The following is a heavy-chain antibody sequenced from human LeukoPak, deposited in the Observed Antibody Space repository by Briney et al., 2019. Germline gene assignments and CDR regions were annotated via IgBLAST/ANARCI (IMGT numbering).Heavy chain of an antibody. D-gene: IGHD2/OR15-2a*01. Sequence: GGSLRLSCDASGCTFSDYHMDWVRKAPGKGLEWVGRSRDKGQSHTTEYAASVRGRFTISRDDSKNSLSLQLNSLKTEDTAVYYCARDSKKHSHDYWGQGILVTVSS. CDR1: GCTFSDYH. CDR3: ARDSKKHSHDY. CDR2: SRDKGQSHTT. J-gene: IGHJ4*02. V-gene: IGHV3-72*01.